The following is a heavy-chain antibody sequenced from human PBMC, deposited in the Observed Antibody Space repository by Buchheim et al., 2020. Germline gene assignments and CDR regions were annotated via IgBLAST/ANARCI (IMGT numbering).Heavy chain of an antibody. CDR2: IYYSGST. CDR1: CGSISSGDYY. V-gene: IGHV4-30-4*01. CDR3: ARGQYYDSSGYSPIDY. Sequence: QVQLRESGPALVKPSQTLSLTCPVSCGSISSGDYYWSWIRQPPGKGLEWIGYIYYSGSTYYTPSLKSRVTISVDTSKNPFSLKLSSVTAADTAVYYCARGQYYDSSGYSPIDYWGQGTL. D-gene: IGHD3-22*01. J-gene: IGHJ4*02.